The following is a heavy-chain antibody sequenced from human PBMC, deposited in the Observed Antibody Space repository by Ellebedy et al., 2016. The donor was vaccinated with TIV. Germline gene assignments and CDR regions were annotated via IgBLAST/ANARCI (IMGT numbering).Heavy chain of an antibody. CDR3: ARDLMVRGVTYHYFDY. V-gene: IGHV3-23*01. Sequence: GESLKISXAASGFTFSSYAMSWVRQAPGKGLEWVSAISGSGGSTYYADSVKGRFTISRDNSKNTLYLQMNSLRAEDTAVYYCARDLMVRGVTYHYFDYWGQGTLVTVSS. J-gene: IGHJ4*02. CDR2: ISGSGGST. CDR1: GFTFSSYA. D-gene: IGHD3-10*01.